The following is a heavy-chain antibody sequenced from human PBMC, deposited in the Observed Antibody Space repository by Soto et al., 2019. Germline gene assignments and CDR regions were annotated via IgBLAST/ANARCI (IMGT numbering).Heavy chain of an antibody. CDR2: IYHSGST. Sequence: SETLSLTCAVSGGSISSGGYSWSWIRQPPGKGLEWIGYIYHSGSTYYNPSLKSRVTILVDTSKSQFSLKLTSVTATDTAVYYCARQGFGALHGLVDVWGQGTTVTVSS. CDR1: GGSISSGGYS. D-gene: IGHD3-10*01. J-gene: IGHJ6*02. V-gene: IGHV4-30-2*01. CDR3: ARQGFGALHGLVDV.